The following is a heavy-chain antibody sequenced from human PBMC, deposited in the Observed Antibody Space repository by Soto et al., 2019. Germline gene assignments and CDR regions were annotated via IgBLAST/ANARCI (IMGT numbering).Heavy chain of an antibody. CDR2: INAGNGNT. V-gene: IGHV1-3*01. CDR1: GYTFTSYA. D-gene: IGHD3-9*01. J-gene: IGHJ6*02. CDR3: ATDPLFYDILTGYYGMDV. Sequence: ASVKVSCKASGYTFTSYAMHWVRQAPGQRLEWMGWINAGNGNTKYSQKFQGRVTITRDTSASTAYMELSSLRSEDTAVYYCATDPLFYDILTGYYGMDVWGQGTTVTVSS.